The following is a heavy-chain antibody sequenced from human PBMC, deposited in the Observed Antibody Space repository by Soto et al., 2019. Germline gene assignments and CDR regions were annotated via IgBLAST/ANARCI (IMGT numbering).Heavy chain of an antibody. D-gene: IGHD5-12*01. Sequence: ASVKVSCKASGYTFTSYYMHWVRQAPGQGLEWMGIINPSGGSTSYAQKFQGRVTITADKSTSTAYMELSSLRSEDTAVYYCARDLGATTDRLNIDYWGQGTLVTVSS. J-gene: IGHJ4*02. CDR3: ARDLGATTDRLNIDY. CDR1: GYTFTSYY. V-gene: IGHV1-46*01. CDR2: INPSGGST.